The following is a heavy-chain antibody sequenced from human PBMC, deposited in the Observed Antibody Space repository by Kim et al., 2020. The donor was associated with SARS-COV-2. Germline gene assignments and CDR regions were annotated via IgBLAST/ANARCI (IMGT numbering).Heavy chain of an antibody. CDR3: AKGWSGSSDWFDP. D-gene: IGHD3-3*01. J-gene: IGHJ5*02. Sequence: SETLSLTCTVSGGSISSYYWTWIRLPPGKVLEWIGYAHYSGSTNYNPSLKSRVTISLDSSKYQFSLKLTSVTSADTAVYYCAKGWSGSSDWFDPWGQGTLVTVSS. CDR2: AHYSGST. CDR1: GGSISSYY. V-gene: IGHV4-59*01.